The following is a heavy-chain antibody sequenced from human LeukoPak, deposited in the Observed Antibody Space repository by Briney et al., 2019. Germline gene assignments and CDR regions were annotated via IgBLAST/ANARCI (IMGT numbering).Heavy chain of an antibody. CDR2: FDPEDGET. CDR1: GYTLTELS. J-gene: IGHJ4*02. Sequence: ASVKVSCKVSGYTLTELSMHWARQAPGKGLEWMGGFDPEDGETIYAQKFQGRVTMTEDTSTDTAYMELSSLRSEDTAVYYCATSSYYYDSSGYYQYYFDYWGQGTLVTVSS. CDR3: ATSSYYYDSSGYYQYYFDY. D-gene: IGHD3-22*01. V-gene: IGHV1-24*01.